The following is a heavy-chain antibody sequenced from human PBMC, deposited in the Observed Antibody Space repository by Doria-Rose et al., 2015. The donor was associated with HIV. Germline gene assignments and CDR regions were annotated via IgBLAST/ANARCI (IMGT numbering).Heavy chain of an antibody. J-gene: IGHJ4*02. CDR2: IFYTGST. V-gene: IGHV4-59*01. CDR1: GGSISHYY. Sequence: QVQLQESGPGLVKPSETLSLTCSVSGGSISHYYWSWIRQPPGKGLEYIGDIFYTGSTNYSLSLKSRVYISIDTSKNKFSLRLSSVTAADTAVYYCARVLSGTYDYWGQGTLVTVSS. CDR3: ARVLSGTYDY. D-gene: IGHD1-26*01.